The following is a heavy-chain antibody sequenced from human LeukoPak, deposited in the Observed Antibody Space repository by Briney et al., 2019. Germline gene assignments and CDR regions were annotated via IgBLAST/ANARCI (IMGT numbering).Heavy chain of an antibody. D-gene: IGHD3-3*01. CDR2: INHSGST. Sequence: SETLSLTCAVYGGSFSSYYWSWIRQPPGKGLEWIRKINHSGSTNYNPSLKSRVTISVDTSKNQFSLKLSSVTAADTAVYYCARGRITIFGVVIIHPHFDYWGQGTLVTVSS. CDR3: ARGRITIFGVVIIHPHFDY. J-gene: IGHJ4*02. CDR1: GGSFSSYY. V-gene: IGHV4-34*01.